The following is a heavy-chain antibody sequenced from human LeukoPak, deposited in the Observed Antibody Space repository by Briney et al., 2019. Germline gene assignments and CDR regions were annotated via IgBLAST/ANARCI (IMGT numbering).Heavy chain of an antibody. CDR3: ARDRDRSGSDLFDY. J-gene: IGHJ4*02. Sequence: ASVKVSCKASGYTFTRYYVHWVRHAPGQGPEWMGIINPSGGATRYAQKFQGRVTMTRDMSTSTVYMDLSSLRSDDTALYYCARDRDRSGSDLFDYWGQGTLVTVSS. D-gene: IGHD3-22*01. V-gene: IGHV1-46*01. CDR2: INPSGGAT. CDR1: GYTFTRYY.